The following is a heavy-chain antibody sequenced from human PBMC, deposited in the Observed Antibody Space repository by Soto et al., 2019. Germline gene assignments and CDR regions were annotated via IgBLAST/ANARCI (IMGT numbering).Heavy chain of an antibody. CDR1: GFTFSSYW. CDR3: ARGAGIGDY. D-gene: IGHD3-16*01. Sequence: EVQLVESGGDLVQPGGSLRLSCAASGFTFSSYWMSWVRQAPGKGLEWLANIKEDGSEKYYVDSVKGRFTISRDNSKNSLYLPVYGLRAEDTAVYYCARGAGIGDYWGQGTLVTVSS. V-gene: IGHV3-7*04. J-gene: IGHJ4*02. CDR2: IKEDGSEK.